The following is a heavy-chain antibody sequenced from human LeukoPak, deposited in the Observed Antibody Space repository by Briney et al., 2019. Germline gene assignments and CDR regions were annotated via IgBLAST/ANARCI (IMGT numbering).Heavy chain of an antibody. CDR2: IYSADDS. D-gene: IGHD3-16*02. Sequence: GGSLRLSCVASGFSVGSYSTGWVRQAPGKGLEWVSVIYSADDSYYAESVKGRFTISRDNSKNTLYLQMNNLRVADTAVYYCARADFYDTVGGSYRSDAFDTWGQGTVLTVSA. CDR3: ARADFYDTVGGSYRSDAFDT. CDR1: GFSVGSYS. V-gene: IGHV3-66*01. J-gene: IGHJ3*02.